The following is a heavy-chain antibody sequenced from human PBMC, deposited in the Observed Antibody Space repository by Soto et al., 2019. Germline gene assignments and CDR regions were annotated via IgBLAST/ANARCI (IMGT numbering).Heavy chain of an antibody. CDR2: IYYSGST. CDR3: ASNGSGSYPNYYYYMDV. J-gene: IGHJ6*03. CDR1: GGSISSYY. D-gene: IGHD3-10*01. Sequence: SETLSLTCTVSGGSISSYYWSWIRQPPGKGLEWIGYIYYSGSTNYNPSLKSRVTISVDTSKNQFSLKLSSVTAADTAVYYCASNGSGSYPNYYYYMDVWGKGTTVTVSS. V-gene: IGHV4-59*01.